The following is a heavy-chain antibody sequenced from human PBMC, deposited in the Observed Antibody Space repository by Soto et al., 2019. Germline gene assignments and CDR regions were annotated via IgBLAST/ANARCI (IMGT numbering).Heavy chain of an antibody. CDR3: TTLDTAMVESYYYGMDV. D-gene: IGHD5-18*01. Sequence: GGSLRLSCAASGFTFSSYSMNWVRQAPGKGLEWVSSISSSSSYIYYADSVKGRFTISRDNAKNSLYLQMNSLKTEDTAVYYCTTLDTAMVESYYYGMDVWGQGTTVTVSS. J-gene: IGHJ6*02. V-gene: IGHV3-21*03. CDR1: GFTFSSYS. CDR2: ISSSSSYI.